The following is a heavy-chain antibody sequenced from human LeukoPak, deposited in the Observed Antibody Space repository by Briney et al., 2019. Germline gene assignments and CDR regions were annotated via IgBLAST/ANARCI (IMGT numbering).Heavy chain of an antibody. D-gene: IGHD6-19*01. J-gene: IGHJ4*02. CDR2: ITGNGGGT. Sequence: PGGSLRLSCAASGFTFSDYTMNWVRQAPGKGLEWVASITGNGGGTYYADSVKGRFTVSRDNSRKTFLVQMNSLRGEDTAVYYCANGEQWLGIDYWGQGALVTVSS. CDR3: ANGEQWLGIDY. CDR1: GFTFSDYT. V-gene: IGHV3-23*01.